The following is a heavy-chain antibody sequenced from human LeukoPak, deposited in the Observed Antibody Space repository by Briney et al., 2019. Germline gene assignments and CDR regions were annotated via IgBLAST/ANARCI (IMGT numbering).Heavy chain of an antibody. CDR1: GGSISSSSYY. CDR2: IYYSGST. D-gene: IGHD3-10*01. Sequence: SETLSLTCTVSGGSISSSSYYWGWIRQPPGKGLEWIGSIYYSGSTNYNPSLKSRVTISVDTSKNQFSLKLSSVTAADTAVYYCARDPDYGSGSYLDYWGQGTLVTVSS. J-gene: IGHJ4*02. V-gene: IGHV4-39*07. CDR3: ARDPDYGSGSYLDY.